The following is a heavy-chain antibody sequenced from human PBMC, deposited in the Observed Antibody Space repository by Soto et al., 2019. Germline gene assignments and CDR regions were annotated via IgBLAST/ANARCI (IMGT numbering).Heavy chain of an antibody. CDR2: IYASGTT. CDR3: ARESRSELGTVEY. CDR1: GASISNYY. Sequence: QVRLQESGPGLVKPSETLSLTCTVSGASISNYYWSWIRQPAGKGLECLGRIYASGTTTYNPSLRSRVTMSVDTSKNQFSLNLNSVTAADTAVXXCARESRSELGTVEYWGQGTLVTVSS. V-gene: IGHV4-4*07. J-gene: IGHJ4*02. D-gene: IGHD1-1*01.